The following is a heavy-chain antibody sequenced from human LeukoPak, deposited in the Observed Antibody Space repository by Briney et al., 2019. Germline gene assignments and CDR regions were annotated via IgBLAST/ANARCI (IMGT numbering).Heavy chain of an antibody. Sequence: PSETLSLTCTVSGGSISSYYWSWIRQPPGKGLEWIGFIYYSGSTNYNPSLKSRVTISVDTSKNQISLKLSSVTAADTAVYYCAKDLLKDDFWSGQGIFDYWGQGTLVTVSS. CDR1: GGSISSYY. V-gene: IGHV4-59*12. D-gene: IGHD3-3*01. J-gene: IGHJ4*02. CDR2: IYYSGST. CDR3: AKDLLKDDFWSGQGIFDY.